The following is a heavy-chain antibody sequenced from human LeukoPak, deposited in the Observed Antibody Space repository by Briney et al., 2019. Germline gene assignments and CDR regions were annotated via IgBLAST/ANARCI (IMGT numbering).Heavy chain of an antibody. D-gene: IGHD6-13*01. J-gene: IGHJ4*02. CDR3: ARVSAPYSSSWYVY. CDR1: GYTFTGYY. V-gene: IGHV1-2*02. CDR2: INPNSGGT. Sequence: GASVKVSCKASGYTFTGYYMHWVRQAPGQGLEWMGWINPNSGGTNYAQKVQGRVTMTRDTSISTAYMELSRLRSDDTAVYYCARVSAPYSSSWYVYWGQGTLVTVSS.